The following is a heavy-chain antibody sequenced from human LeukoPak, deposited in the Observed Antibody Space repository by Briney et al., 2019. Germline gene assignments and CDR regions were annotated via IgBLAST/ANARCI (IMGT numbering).Heavy chain of an antibody. CDR1: GGSISSGSYY. Sequence: PSETLSLTCTVSGGSISSGSYYWSWIRQPAGKGLEWIGRIYTSGSTNYNPSLKSRVTISVDTSKNQFSLKLSSVTAADTAVYYCARGRFGTTYGGNSDSFDYWGQGTLVTVSS. CDR2: IYTSGST. J-gene: IGHJ4*02. D-gene: IGHD4-23*01. CDR3: ARGRFGTTYGGNSDSFDY. V-gene: IGHV4-61*02.